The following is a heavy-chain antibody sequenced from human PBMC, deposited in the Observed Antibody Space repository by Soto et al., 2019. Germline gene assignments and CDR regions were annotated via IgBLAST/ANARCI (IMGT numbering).Heavy chain of an antibody. Sequence: GGPLRLSCTVPGFAFNNNGINWARQAPGTGLEWVSSISKSDYTYYSDSVKGRFTISRDNAKNSVSLQMNTLRVEDTAVYYCAREDSIIIPAVSDFWGQGTLVTVSS. V-gene: IGHV3-21*01. CDR2: ISKSDYT. D-gene: IGHD2-2*01. CDR3: AREDSIIIPAVSDF. CDR1: GFAFNNNG. J-gene: IGHJ4*02.